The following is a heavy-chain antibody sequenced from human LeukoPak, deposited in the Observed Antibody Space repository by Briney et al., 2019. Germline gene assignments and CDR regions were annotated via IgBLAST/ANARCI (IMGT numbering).Heavy chain of an antibody. CDR2: ISAEGDIQ. J-gene: IGHJ4*02. CDR3: TRDMIRGVPDYIDY. CDR1: GFTFGDYA. Sequence: GGSLRLSCTASGFTFGDYAMSWVRQAPGKGLEWVAAISAEGDIQIYLDSVMGRFTISRDNSKSTLYLQMNSLRIEDTGFYYCTRDMIRGVPDYIDYWGQGTLVTVSS. D-gene: IGHD3-10*01. V-gene: IGHV3-30-3*01.